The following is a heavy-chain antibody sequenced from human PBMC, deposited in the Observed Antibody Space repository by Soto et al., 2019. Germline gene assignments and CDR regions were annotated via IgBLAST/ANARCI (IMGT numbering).Heavy chain of an antibody. CDR2: INPNSGGT. CDR1: GYTFTGYY. CDR3: ARDHVGGYYYYGMDV. V-gene: IGHV1-2*04. Sequence: GASVKVSCKASGYTFTGYYIHWVRQAPGQGLEWMGWINPNSGGTNYAQKFQGWVTMTRDTSISTAYMELSRLRSGDTAVYYCARDHVGGYYYYGMDVWGPGTTMTV. J-gene: IGHJ6*02. D-gene: IGHD2-15*01.